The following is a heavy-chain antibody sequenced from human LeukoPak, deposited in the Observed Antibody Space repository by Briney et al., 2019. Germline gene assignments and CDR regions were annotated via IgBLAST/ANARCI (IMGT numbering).Heavy chain of an antibody. CDR3: ARDRSSWELDLNRAFDI. CDR2: IYYSGST. J-gene: IGHJ3*02. V-gene: IGHV4-39*07. D-gene: IGHD1-26*01. Sequence: SETLSLTCTVSGGSISSSSYYWGWIRQPPGKGLEWIGSIYYSGSTYYNPSLKSRVTISVDTSKNQFSLKLSSVTAADTAVYYCARDRSSWELDLNRAFDIWGQGTMVTVSS. CDR1: GGSISSSSYY.